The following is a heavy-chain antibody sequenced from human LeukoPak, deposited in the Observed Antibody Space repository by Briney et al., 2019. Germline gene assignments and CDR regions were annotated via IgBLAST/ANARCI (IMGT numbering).Heavy chain of an antibody. Sequence: GGSLRLSCVASGFTFSSYAMSWVRQAPGKGLEWVSAISGSGGSRYYADSVKGRFTISRDNSKNTLYLQMNSVRAEDTAVYYCTKGRRGRYYLDAFDIWGQGTMVTVSS. CDR1: GFTFSSYA. CDR2: ISGSGGSR. CDR3: TKGRRGRYYLDAFDI. J-gene: IGHJ3*02. V-gene: IGHV3-23*01. D-gene: IGHD1-26*01.